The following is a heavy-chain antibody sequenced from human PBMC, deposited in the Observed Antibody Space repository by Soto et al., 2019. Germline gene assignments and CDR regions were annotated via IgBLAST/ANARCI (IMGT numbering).Heavy chain of an antibody. J-gene: IGHJ4*02. CDR2: IYTSGST. V-gene: IGHV4-4*07. Sequence: SETLSLTCTVSGGSISSYYWSWIRQPAGEGLEWIGRIYTSGSTNYNPSLKSRVTMSVDTSKNQFSLKLSSVTAADTAVYYCARACSSNSCYDVFDYWGQGTLVTVSS. D-gene: IGHD2-2*01. CDR3: ARACSSNSCYDVFDY. CDR1: GGSISSYY.